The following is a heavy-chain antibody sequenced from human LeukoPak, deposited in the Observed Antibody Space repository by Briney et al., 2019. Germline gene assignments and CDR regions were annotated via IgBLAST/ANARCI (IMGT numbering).Heavy chain of an antibody. CDR1: GFTFGSYA. Sequence: GRSLRLSCAASGFTFGSYAMHWVRQAPGKGLEWVTLISYDGSIEYYADSVKGRFTISRDNSKNTLFLQMNSLRAEGTAVYYCARGAIFGVVSGLDVWGQGTTVTVSS. V-gene: IGHV3-30-3*01. CDR2: ISYDGSIE. J-gene: IGHJ6*02. CDR3: ARGAIFGVVSGLDV. D-gene: IGHD3-3*01.